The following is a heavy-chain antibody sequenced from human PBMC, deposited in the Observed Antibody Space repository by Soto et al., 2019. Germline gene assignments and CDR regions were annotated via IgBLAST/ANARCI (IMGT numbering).Heavy chain of an antibody. Sequence: GSLRLSCAASGFTFSNAWMSWVRQAPGKGLEWVGRIKSKTDGGTTDYAAPVKGRFTISRDDSKNTLYLQMNSLKTEDTAVYYSTTDLRTVAGHSGYYYGMDVWGQGTTVTVSS. CDR3: TTDLRTVAGHSGYYYGMDV. CDR2: IKSKTDGGTT. CDR1: GFTFSNAW. D-gene: IGHD6-19*01. J-gene: IGHJ6*02. V-gene: IGHV3-15*01.